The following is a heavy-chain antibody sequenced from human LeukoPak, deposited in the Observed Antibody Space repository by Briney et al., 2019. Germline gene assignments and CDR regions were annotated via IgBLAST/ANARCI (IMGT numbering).Heavy chain of an antibody. V-gene: IGHV3-30-3*02. CDR2: ISYDGTSK. CDR1: GFTFSNYA. J-gene: IGHJ4*02. D-gene: IGHD6-19*01. CDR3: AKLVSGSGWFDY. Sequence: PGGSLRLSCAASGFTFSNYAIHWVRQAPGKGLEWVAVISYDGTSKYYEDSVKGRLTISRDNSKNTLYLQMNSLRTEDTAVYYCAKLVSGSGWFDYWGQGTLVTVSS.